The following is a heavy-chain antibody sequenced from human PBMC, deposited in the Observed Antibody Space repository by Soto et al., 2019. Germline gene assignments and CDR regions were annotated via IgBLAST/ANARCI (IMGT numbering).Heavy chain of an antibody. CDR1: GYTLTSYG. CDR3: ARAPMRFLELSYGGMDV. CDR2: LSADNGHT. J-gene: IGHJ6*02. Sequence: QVQLVQSGDDVKKPGDSVKVSCKASGYTLTSYGISWVRQAPGQGLEWVGWLSADNGHTIYAERLPGRVTVTADTSTRTVYMELRRLRPDDTALYYCARAPMRFLELSYGGMDVWGQGTTVTVSS. D-gene: IGHD3-3*01. V-gene: IGHV1-18*01.